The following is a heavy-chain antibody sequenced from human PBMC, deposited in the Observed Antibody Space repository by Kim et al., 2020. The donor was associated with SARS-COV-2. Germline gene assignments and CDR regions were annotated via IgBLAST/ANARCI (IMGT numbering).Heavy chain of an antibody. D-gene: IGHD6-13*01. CDR2: ISGSGGST. Sequence: GGSLRLSCAASGFTFSSYAMTWVRQAPGKGLEWVSAISGSGGSTYYADSVKGRFTISRDNSKNTLYLQMNSLRAEDTAVYYCAKSAAAGTRSVYYYGMDVWGQGTTVTVSS. V-gene: IGHV3-23*01. J-gene: IGHJ6*02. CDR1: GFTFSSYA. CDR3: AKSAAAGTRSVYYYGMDV.